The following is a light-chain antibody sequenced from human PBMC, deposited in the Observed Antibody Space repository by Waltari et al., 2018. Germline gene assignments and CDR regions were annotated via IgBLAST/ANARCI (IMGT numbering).Light chain of an antibody. V-gene: IGLV2-8*01. CDR3: SSYAGNNNLV. Sequence: QSALTQPPSASGSPGQSVTISCTATSSDIVDYDYLSWYQQHPGKAPKLIISEVNKRPSGVPNRFSASKSGNTASLTVSGLQAEDEADYYCSSYAGNNNLVFGGGTKLTVL. CDR1: SSDIVDYDY. J-gene: IGLJ2*01. CDR2: EVN.